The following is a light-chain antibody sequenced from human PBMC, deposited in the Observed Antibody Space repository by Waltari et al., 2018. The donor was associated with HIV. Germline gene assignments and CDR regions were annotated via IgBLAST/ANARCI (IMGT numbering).Light chain of an antibody. Sequence: SYELTQPPSVSVSPGQTASITCSGEKLGDKYACWYQQKPGQSPVLVIYQDSKRPSGIPERFSGSNSGNTATLTISGTQAIDEADYYCQAWDSSYVVFGGGTKLTVL. J-gene: IGLJ2*01. CDR2: QDS. CDR3: QAWDSSYVV. CDR1: KLGDKY. V-gene: IGLV3-1*01.